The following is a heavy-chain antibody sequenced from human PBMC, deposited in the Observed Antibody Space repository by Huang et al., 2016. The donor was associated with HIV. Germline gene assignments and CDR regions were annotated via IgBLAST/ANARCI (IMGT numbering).Heavy chain of an antibody. CDR2: SSGSGNST. V-gene: IGHV3-23*01. J-gene: IGHJ4*02. CDR3: AKDRTFGEFDY. D-gene: IGHD3-10*01. Sequence: EVQLLESGGGLVQPGGSLRLSWAASGFTLRSYAMSWVRQAPGKGLEWVSGSSGSGNSTYYVDSVKGRFTISRDNFKNTLFLQMNSLRTEDTAVYYCAKDRTFGEFDYWGQGTLVTVSS. CDR1: GFTLRSYA.